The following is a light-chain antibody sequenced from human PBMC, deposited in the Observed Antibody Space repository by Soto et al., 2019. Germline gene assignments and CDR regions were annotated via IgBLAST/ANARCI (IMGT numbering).Light chain of an antibody. CDR2: GAS. V-gene: IGKV3-20*01. J-gene: IGKJ2*01. CDR3: QQHGRLYT. CDR1: QSVSSSY. Sequence: EIVLTQSPGTLSLSPGERATLSCRASQSVSSSYLAWYQQKPGQAPRLLIYGASSRATGIPDRFSGSGSGTDFTLTISSLEPEDFAVYYCQQHGRLYTFGQGTKVAIQ.